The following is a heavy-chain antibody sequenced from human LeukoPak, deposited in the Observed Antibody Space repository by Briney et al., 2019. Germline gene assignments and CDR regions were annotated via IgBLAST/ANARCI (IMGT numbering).Heavy chain of an antibody. J-gene: IGHJ5*02. D-gene: IGHD2-8*01. Sequence: GASVKVSCKASGYTFTDYYIHWVRQAPGQGLELMGWINPNSGGTNYAQKFQGRVTMTRDTSISTAYMELSSLRSDDTAVYHCARYVLAPGLFDPWGQGTLVTVSS. CDR2: INPNSGGT. V-gene: IGHV1-2*02. CDR3: ARYVLAPGLFDP. CDR1: GYTFTDYY.